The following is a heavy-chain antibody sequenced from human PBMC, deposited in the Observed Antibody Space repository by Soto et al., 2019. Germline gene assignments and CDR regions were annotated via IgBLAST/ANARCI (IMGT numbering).Heavy chain of an antibody. D-gene: IGHD6-6*01. V-gene: IGHV4-34*01. CDR2: INHSRST. J-gene: IGHJ6*02. CDR3: ARALVLHYYYYDGMDV. CDR1: GGSFSGYY. Sequence: LSLTFAVYGGSFSGYYWIWIRQPPGKGLEGIGEINHSRSTNYNPSLNTRVIISVDTSKNDYSLKLSSVPAADTAVYYCARALVLHYYYYDGMDVWGQGTTVTVSS.